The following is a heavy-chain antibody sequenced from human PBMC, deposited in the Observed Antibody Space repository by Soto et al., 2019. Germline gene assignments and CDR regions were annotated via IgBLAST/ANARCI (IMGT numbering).Heavy chain of an antibody. CDR3: AREGIVVVVAAAGAVNAFDI. J-gene: IGHJ3*02. CDR2: INHIGST. V-gene: IGHV4-34*01. D-gene: IGHD2-15*01. CDR1: GGSFSGYY. Sequence: SEALSLTCAVYGGSFSGYYWSLIRQPPGKGLEWIGEINHIGSTNYNPSLKSRVTISVDTSKNQFSLKLSSVTAADTAVYYCAREGIVVVVAAAGAVNAFDIWGQGTMVTVS.